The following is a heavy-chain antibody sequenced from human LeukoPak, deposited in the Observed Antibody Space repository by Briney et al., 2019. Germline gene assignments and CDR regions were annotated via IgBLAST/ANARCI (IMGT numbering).Heavy chain of an antibody. Sequence: PGGSLRLSCAASGFTLSSYSMNWVRHAPGKGLEWVSYIDDVSDTIYYAASVKGRFIISRDNAKNSLYLQMNSLRDEDTSVYFCARESNWAFDYWGQGTLVTVSS. J-gene: IGHJ4*02. CDR1: GFTLSSYS. CDR2: IDDVSDTI. CDR3: ARESNWAFDY. V-gene: IGHV3-48*02. D-gene: IGHD7-27*01.